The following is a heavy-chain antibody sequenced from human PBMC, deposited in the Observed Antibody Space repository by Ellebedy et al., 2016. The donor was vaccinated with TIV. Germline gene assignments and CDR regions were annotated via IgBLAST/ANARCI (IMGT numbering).Heavy chain of an antibody. CDR1: GDSINSYY. Sequence: SETLSLTCTASGDSINSYYWTWIRQAPGKGLEWIGYILYSGSTNYNPSLESRVTISIDTSKNQFSLKLASVTAADTALYYCAKVQFCNGGACYPWFTFDAWGRGTMVTVSS. CDR3: AKVQFCNGGACYPWFTFDA. J-gene: IGHJ3*01. CDR2: ILYSGST. V-gene: IGHV4-59*01. D-gene: IGHD2-15*01.